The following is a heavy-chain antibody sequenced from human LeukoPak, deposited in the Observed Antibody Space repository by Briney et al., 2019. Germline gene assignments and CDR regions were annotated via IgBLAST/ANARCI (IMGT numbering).Heavy chain of an antibody. Sequence: GGSLRLSYAASGFTFSDYYMSWIRQAPGKGLEWVSYISSSGSTIYYADSVKGRFTISRDNAKNSLYLQMNSLRAEDTALYYCAKDRQGGYYYMDVWGKGTTVTISS. CDR3: AKDRQGGYYYMDV. CDR2: ISSSGSTI. D-gene: IGHD2-15*01. J-gene: IGHJ6*03. CDR1: GFTFSDYY. V-gene: IGHV3-11*01.